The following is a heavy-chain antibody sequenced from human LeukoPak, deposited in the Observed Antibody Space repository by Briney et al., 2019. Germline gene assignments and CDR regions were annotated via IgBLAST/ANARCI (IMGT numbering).Heavy chain of an antibody. CDR1: GGSMSSYY. Sequence: SEPLSLTGTVSGGSMSSYYWSFIRQSAGTGLEWLGRIHTSGTTWYNPSLKSRVTLSVDASKNQFSLGLTSVTAADTAVYYCARHMSIPAAMSWSPWGQGTLVTVSS. V-gene: IGHV4-4*07. CDR3: ARHMSIPAAMSWSP. D-gene: IGHD2-2*01. J-gene: IGHJ5*02. CDR2: IHTSGTT.